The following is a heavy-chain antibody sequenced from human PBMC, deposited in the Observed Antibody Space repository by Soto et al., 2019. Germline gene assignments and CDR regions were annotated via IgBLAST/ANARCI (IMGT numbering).Heavy chain of an antibody. D-gene: IGHD1-26*01. V-gene: IGHV3-21*01. CDR2: ISSSSSYT. Sequence: PGGALRLSCAASGFTFSSYSMNWVRQAPGKGLEWVSSISSSSSYTYYADAVKGRFTISRDNAKNSLYLQMNSLTAEDTAVYYCASSVRWGQGTLVTVSS. CDR3: ASSVR. CDR1: GFTFSSYS. J-gene: IGHJ4*02.